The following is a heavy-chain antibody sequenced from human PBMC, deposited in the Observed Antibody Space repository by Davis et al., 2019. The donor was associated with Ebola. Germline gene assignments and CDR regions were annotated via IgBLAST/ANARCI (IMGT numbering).Heavy chain of an antibody. CDR1: GFTFSNAW. V-gene: IGHV3-15*07. CDR3: TTGSWNDGGLVDY. J-gene: IGHJ4*02. D-gene: IGHD1-1*01. Sequence: PGGSLRLSCAASGFTFSNAWMNWVRQAPGKGLEWVGRIKSNTDGGTTDYAAPVKGSFTISRDDSKNTLYLQMNSLKTEDTAVYYCTTGSWNDGGLVDYWGQGTLVTVSS. CDR2: IKSNTDGGTT.